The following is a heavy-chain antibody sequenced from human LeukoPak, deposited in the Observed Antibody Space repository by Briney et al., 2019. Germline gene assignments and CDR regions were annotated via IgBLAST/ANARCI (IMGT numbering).Heavy chain of an antibody. CDR2: IWYDGSNK. CDR3: ARDSAAAASFDY. J-gene: IGHJ4*02. CDR1: GFTFSSYG. Sequence: GRSLRLSCAASGFTFSSYGMHWVRQAPGKGLEWVAVIWYDGSNKYYADSEKGRFTISRDNSKNTLYLQMNSLRAEDTAVYYCARDSAAAASFDYWGQGTLVTVSS. D-gene: IGHD6-13*01. V-gene: IGHV3-33*01.